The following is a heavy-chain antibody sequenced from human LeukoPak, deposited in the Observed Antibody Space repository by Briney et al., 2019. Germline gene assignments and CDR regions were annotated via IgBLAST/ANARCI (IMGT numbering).Heavy chain of an antibody. J-gene: IGHJ6*03. V-gene: IGHV3-9*01. CDR2: ISWNSGYI. CDR3: ARLGFTSGYGWDGGYYYYYMDV. Sequence: PGGSLRLSCSASGFTFDTYAMHWVRQAPGKGLEWVSGISWNSGYIGYVDSVKGRFTISRDNAKNSLFLQMNNVRTEDTAVYYCARLGFTSGYGWDGGYYYYYMDVWGKGTTVTVSS. D-gene: IGHD1-1*01. CDR1: GFTFDTYA.